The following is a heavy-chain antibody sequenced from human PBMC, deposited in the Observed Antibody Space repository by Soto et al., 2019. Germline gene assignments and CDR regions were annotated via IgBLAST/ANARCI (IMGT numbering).Heavy chain of an antibody. CDR2: IYYSGST. J-gene: IGHJ4*02. D-gene: IGHD3-9*01. V-gene: IGHV4-61*01. CDR3: ASLPRNYDILTGYYQYYFDY. Sequence: SETLSLTCTVSGGSVSSFSYYWSWIRQPPGKGLEWIGYIYYSGSTNYNPSLKSRVTISVDTSKNQFSLKLSSVTAADTAVYYCASLPRNYDILTGYYQYYFDYWGQGTLVTVSS. CDR1: GGSVSSFSYY.